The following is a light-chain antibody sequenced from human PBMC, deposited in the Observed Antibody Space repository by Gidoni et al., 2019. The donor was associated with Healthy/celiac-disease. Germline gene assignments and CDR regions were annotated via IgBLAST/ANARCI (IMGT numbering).Light chain of an antibody. CDR2: GAS. CDR3: QQYNNWPPWT. J-gene: IGKJ1*01. V-gene: IGKV3-15*01. CDR1: QSVSSN. Sequence: DIVMTLSLATLSVSPGERATLSCRASQSVSSNLSWYQQTPGQAPRLLIYGASTRATGIPARYSGSGSGTEFTLTISSLQSEDFAVYYCQQYNNWPPWTFGQGTKVEIK.